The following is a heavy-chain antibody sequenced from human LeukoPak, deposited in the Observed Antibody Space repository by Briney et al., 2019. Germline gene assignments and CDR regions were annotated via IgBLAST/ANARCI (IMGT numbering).Heavy chain of an antibody. CDR2: IYPGDSGT. CDR1: SFTSYW. V-gene: IGHV5-51*01. CDR3: ARYSSSWYRFDY. D-gene: IGHD6-13*01. Sequence: KDGESLKISCKGYSFTSYWIGWVRQMPGKGLEWMGIIYPGDSGTRYSPSFQGQVTISADKSISTAYLQWSSLKASDTTMDYCARYSSSWYRFDYWGQGTLVTVSS. J-gene: IGHJ4*02.